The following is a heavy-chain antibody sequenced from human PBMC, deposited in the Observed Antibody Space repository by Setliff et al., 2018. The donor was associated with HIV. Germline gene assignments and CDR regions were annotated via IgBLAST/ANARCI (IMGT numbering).Heavy chain of an antibody. CDR1: GGSISGHY. CDR2: IYHSGNT. Sequence: PSETLSLTCTVSGGSISGHYWSWIRQAPGKGLEWIGSIYHSGNTYYNPSLKSRVSISVDTSKRQFSLKLTSVTAGDSALYYCARRRGQKATGWYYFDFWGQGALVTVSS. J-gene: IGHJ4*02. CDR3: ARRRGQKATGWYYFDF. V-gene: IGHV4-59*05. D-gene: IGHD6-19*01.